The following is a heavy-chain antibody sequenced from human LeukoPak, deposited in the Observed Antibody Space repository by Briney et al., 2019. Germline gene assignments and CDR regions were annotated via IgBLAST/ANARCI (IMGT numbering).Heavy chain of an antibody. D-gene: IGHD2-2*01. CDR3: ARSAIVVVPADRSYYMDV. V-gene: IGHV4-38-2*01. Sequence: ASETLSLTCAVSGYSISSGYYWGWIRQPPGKGQEWIGSIYHSGSTYYNPSLKSRVTISVDTSKNQFSLKLSSVTAADTAVYYCARSAIVVVPADRSYYMDVWGKGTTVTVSS. CDR2: IYHSGST. CDR1: GYSISSGYY. J-gene: IGHJ6*03.